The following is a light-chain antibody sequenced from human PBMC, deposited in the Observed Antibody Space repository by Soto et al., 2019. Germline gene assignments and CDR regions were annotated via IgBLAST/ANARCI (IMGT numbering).Light chain of an antibody. CDR1: SSNIGAGYD. CDR2: ANS. Sequence: QSVLTQPPSVSGAPGQRVTISCTGSSSNIGAGYDVHWYQHLPGTAPKLLISANSNRPSGVPDRFSGSKSGTSASLAITGLQAEDEADYYCQSYDSRLSGSVFGGGTKVTVL. CDR3: QSYDSRLSGSV. V-gene: IGLV1-40*01. J-gene: IGLJ2*01.